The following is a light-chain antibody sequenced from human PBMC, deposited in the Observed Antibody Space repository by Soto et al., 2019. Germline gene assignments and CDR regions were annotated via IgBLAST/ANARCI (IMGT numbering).Light chain of an antibody. V-gene: IGKV3-15*01. CDR2: RAS. CDR1: QSVSSN. J-gene: IGKJ5*01. Sequence: EIVMTQSPATLSVSPGERATLSCRASQSVSSNLAWYQQKPGQAPRLLIYRASTRATGIQARFSGSGSGTEFTLTISSLRSEDFAVYYCQQYNNWPPITFGQGTRLEIK. CDR3: QQYNNWPPIT.